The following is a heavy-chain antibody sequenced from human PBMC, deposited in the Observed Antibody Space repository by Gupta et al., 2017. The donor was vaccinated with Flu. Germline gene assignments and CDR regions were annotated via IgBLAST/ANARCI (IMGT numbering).Heavy chain of an antibody. J-gene: IGHJ6*02. V-gene: IGHV3-11*01. CDR1: GFTFSYYY. CDR3: ASVPIWDYYYYGMDV. Sequence: QVQLVESGGGLVKPGGSLRLSGAASGFTFSYYYMSWIRQAPGKGLEWVSYISSSGSTIYYADSVKGRFTISRDNAKNSLYLQMNSLRAEDTAVYYCASVPIWDYYYYGMDVWGQGTTVTVSS. CDR2: ISSSGSTI. D-gene: IGHD3-16*01.